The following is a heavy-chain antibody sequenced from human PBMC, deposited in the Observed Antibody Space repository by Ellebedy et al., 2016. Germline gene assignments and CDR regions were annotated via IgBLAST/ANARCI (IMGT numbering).Heavy chain of an antibody. CDR2: IYYSGST. J-gene: IGHJ5*02. CDR1: GGSISSYY. D-gene: IGHD2-2*01. Sequence: SETLSLXXTVSGGSISSYYWSWIRQPPGKGLEWIGYIYYSGSTNYNPSLRSRVTISVDTSKNQFSLKLSSVTAADTAMYYCTRNLGFCSSTSCYPWFDPWGQGTLVTVSS. CDR3: TRNLGFCSSTSCYPWFDP. V-gene: IGHV4-59*01.